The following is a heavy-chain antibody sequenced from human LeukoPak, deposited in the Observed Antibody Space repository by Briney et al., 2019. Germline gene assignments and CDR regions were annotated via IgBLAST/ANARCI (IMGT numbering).Heavy chain of an antibody. J-gene: IGHJ4*02. Sequence: GGSLRLSCAASGFTFSNYGLSWVRQAPGKGLEWVSGITGSGGSTYYADSVKGRFTISRDNSKNTLYLQMNSLRAEDTAVYYCARDGGITMIVVRFEYWGQGTLVTVSS. CDR1: GFTFSNYG. CDR3: ARDGGITMIVVRFEY. D-gene: IGHD3-22*01. V-gene: IGHV3-23*01. CDR2: ITGSGGST.